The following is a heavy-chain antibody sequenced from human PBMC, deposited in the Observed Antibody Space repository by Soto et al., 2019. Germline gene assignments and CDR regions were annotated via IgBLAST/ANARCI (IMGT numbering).Heavy chain of an antibody. V-gene: IGHV3-30*03. CDR2: ISYDGSNK. D-gene: IGHD3-16*01. J-gene: IGHJ4*02. CDR1: GFPFSSYG. CDR3: AYWGASTNIDY. Sequence: SLRLSCAASGFPFSSYGMHWVRQAPDKGLEWVAVISYDGSNKYYADSVKGRFTISRDNSKNTLYLQMNSLRAEDTAVYYCAYWGASTNIDYWGQGTLVTVSS.